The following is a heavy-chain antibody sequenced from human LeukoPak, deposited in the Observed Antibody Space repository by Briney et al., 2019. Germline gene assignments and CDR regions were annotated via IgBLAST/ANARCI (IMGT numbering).Heavy chain of an antibody. CDR3: AKESPLLWFGELSGYYYMDV. CDR1: GFTFSSYA. Sequence: GGSLRLSCAASGFTFSSYAMSWVRQDPGKGLEWVSAISGSGGSTYYADSVKGRFTISRDNSKNTLYLQMNSLRAEDTAVYYRAKESPLLWFGELSGYYYMDVWGKGTTVTVSS. CDR2: ISGSGGST. J-gene: IGHJ6*03. D-gene: IGHD3-10*01. V-gene: IGHV3-23*01.